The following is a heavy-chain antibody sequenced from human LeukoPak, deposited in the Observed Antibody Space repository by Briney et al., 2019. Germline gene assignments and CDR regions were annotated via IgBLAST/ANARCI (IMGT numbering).Heavy chain of an antibody. CDR1: GFTFSSSA. J-gene: IGHJ4*02. D-gene: IGHD6-13*01. V-gene: IGHV4-34*01. CDR3: ARSYRAAADFDY. CDR2: INHSGST. Sequence: GSLRLSCAASGFTFSSSAMSWVRQPPGKGLEWIGEINHSGSTNYNPSLKSRVTISVDTSKNQFSLKLSSVTAADTAVYYCARSYRAAADFDYWGQGTLVTVSS.